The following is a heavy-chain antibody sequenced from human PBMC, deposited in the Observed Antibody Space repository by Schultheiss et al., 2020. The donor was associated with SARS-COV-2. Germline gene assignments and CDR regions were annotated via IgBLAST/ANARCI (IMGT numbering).Heavy chain of an antibody. V-gene: IGHV5-51*01. Sequence: GGSLRLSCKGSGYSFTSYWIGWVRQMPGKGLEWMGIIYPGDSDTRYSPSFQGQVTISADKSISTAYLQWSSLKASDTAMYYCARKPYSSSWYLFDYWGQGTLVTVSS. CDR3: ARKPYSSSWYLFDY. D-gene: IGHD6-13*01. CDR2: IYPGDSDT. CDR1: GYSFTSYW. J-gene: IGHJ4*02.